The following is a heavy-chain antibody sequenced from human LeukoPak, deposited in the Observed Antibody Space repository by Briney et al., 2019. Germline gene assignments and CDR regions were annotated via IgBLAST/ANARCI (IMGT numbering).Heavy chain of an antibody. Sequence: TSETLSLTCTVSGGSISSGDYYWSWIRQPPGKGLEWIGYIYYSGSTYYNPSLKSRVTMSVDTSKNQFSLKLSSVTAADTAVYYCARDGKDDFWSGYYGYWGQGTLVTVSS. J-gene: IGHJ4*02. CDR1: GGSISSGDYY. CDR2: IYYSGST. CDR3: ARDGKDDFWSGYYGY. D-gene: IGHD3-3*01. V-gene: IGHV4-30-4*01.